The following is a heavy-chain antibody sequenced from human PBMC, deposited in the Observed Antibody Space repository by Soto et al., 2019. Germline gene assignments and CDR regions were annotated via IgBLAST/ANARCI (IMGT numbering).Heavy chain of an antibody. V-gene: IGHV3-74*01. Sequence: GGSLRLSCAASGFTLRHYWMHWVRQAPGKGLVWVSRINGDGSSTNYADSVKGRFTISRDNAKNTLYLQMNSLRAEDTAVYYCARVIFCGGDCYSGDSGHWGQGTLVTVSS. D-gene: IGHD2-21*01. CDR3: ARVIFCGGDCYSGDSGH. J-gene: IGHJ4*02. CDR1: GFTLRHYW. CDR2: INGDGSST.